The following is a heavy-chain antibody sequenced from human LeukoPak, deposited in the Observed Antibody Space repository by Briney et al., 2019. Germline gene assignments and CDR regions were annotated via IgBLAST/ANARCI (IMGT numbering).Heavy chain of an antibody. D-gene: IGHD3-22*01. CDR1: GYTFTSYG. Sequence: ASVKVSCKSSGYTFTSYGISWVRQAPGQGLEWMGWISAYNGNTNYAQKLQGRVTMTTDTSTSTAYMELRSLRSDDTAVYYCATSLYYYDSSGYYYGRGFDYWGQGTLVTVSS. CDR2: ISAYNGNT. V-gene: IGHV1-18*01. J-gene: IGHJ4*02. CDR3: ATSLYYYDSSGYYYGRGFDY.